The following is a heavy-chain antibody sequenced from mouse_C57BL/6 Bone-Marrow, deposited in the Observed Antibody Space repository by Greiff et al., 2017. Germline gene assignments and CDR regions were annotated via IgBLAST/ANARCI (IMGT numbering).Heavy chain of an antibody. CDR2: IFPGSGSI. D-gene: IGHD1-1*01. J-gene: IGHJ2*01. V-gene: IGHV1-75*01. Sequence: SGPELVKPGASVKISCTASGYTFTDYYINWVQQRPGQGLEWIGWIFPGSGSIYYNEKFKGKATLTVEKSSSTAYMLLSSLTSEDAAVYYCAREAVIATVFDYWGQGTTLTVSS. CDR1: GYTFTDYY. CDR3: AREAVIATVFDY.